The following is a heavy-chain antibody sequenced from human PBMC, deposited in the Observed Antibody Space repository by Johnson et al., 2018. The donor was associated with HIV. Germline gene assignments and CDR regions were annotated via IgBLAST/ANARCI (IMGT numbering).Heavy chain of an antibody. J-gene: IGHJ3*02. D-gene: IGHD2-2*01. CDR2: IKQDGSEK. CDR1: GFTFSSYW. V-gene: IGHV3-7*05. CDR3: AREYCSSTSCRDAFDI. Sequence: VRPGGSLRLSCAASGFTFSSYWMSWVRQAPGKGLEWVANIKQDGSEKYYVDSVKGRFTISRDNAKNSLYLQMNSLRAEDTAVYYCAREYCSSTSCRDAFDIWGQGTMVTVSS.